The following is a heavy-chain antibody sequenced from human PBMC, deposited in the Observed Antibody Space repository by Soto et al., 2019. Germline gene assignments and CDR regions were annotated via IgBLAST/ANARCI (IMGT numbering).Heavy chain of an antibody. V-gene: IGHV5-10-1*01. D-gene: IGHD2-8*01. Sequence: PGESLKISCKGSGYSFTSYWISWVRQMPGKGLEWMGRIDPSDSYTNYNPSFQGHVTISADKSISTAYLQWSSLKASDTAMYYCARHRYCTNGVCFLLWFDPWGQGTLVTVSS. J-gene: IGHJ5*02. CDR2: IDPSDSYT. CDR3: ARHRYCTNGVCFLLWFDP. CDR1: GYSFTSYW.